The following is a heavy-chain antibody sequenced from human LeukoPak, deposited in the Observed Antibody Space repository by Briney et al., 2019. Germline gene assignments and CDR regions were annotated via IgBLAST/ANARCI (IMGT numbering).Heavy chain of an antibody. J-gene: IGHJ4*02. D-gene: IGHD3-3*01. CDR1: GYTFTSYG. V-gene: IGHV1-18*01. CDR3: ARYYDFWSGYTKYYIDY. Sequence: ASVKVSCKASGYTFTSYGISWVRQAPGQGLEWMGWISAYNGNTNYAQKLQGRVTMTTDTSTSTAYMELRSLRSDDTAVYYCARYYDFWSGYTKYYIDYWGQGTLVTVSS. CDR2: ISAYNGNT.